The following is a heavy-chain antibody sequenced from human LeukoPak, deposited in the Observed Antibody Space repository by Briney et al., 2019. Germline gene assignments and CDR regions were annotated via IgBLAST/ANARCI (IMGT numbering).Heavy chain of an antibody. D-gene: IGHD3-22*01. CDR2: ISGSGGST. CDR3: AREGTYYYDSSGTKSARGTYGMDV. V-gene: IGHV3-23*01. J-gene: IGHJ6*02. Sequence: QPGGSLRLSCAASGFTFSSYAMSWVRQAPGKGLEWVSAISGSGGSTYYADSVKGRFTISRDNSKNTLYLQMNSLRAEDTAVYYCAREGTYYYDSSGTKSARGTYGMDVWGQGTTVTVSS. CDR1: GFTFSSYA.